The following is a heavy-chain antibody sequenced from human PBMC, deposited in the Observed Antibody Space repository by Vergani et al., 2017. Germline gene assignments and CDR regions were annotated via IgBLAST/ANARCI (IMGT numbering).Heavy chain of an antibody. CDR1: GFTFSTYA. CDR2: ISSDGGST. D-gene: IGHD3-22*01. J-gene: IGHJ4*01. Sequence: EVQLLESGGGLVKPGGSLRLSCAASGFTFSTYAMTWVRQAPGKGLEWVSTISSDGGSTYYADPVKGRFTISRDNSKNTLSLQMNSLTAEDTAIYYCAGXKGTSAYYYGGLDYWGQGILVTVSS. V-gene: IGHV3-23*01. CDR3: AGXKGTSAYYYGGLDY.